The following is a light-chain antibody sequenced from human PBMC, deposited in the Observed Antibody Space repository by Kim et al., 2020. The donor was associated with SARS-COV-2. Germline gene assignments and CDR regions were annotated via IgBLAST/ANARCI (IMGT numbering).Light chain of an antibody. CDR2: DVS. CDR1: SSDVGGYNY. CDR3: SSYASSNTFV. J-gene: IGLJ1*01. Sequence: GQSITISCTGTSSDVGGYNYVSWYQHHPGKAPKLMIYDVSKRPSGISNRFSGSESGNTASLTISGLQAEDEADYYCSSYASSNTFVFGTGTKVTVL. V-gene: IGLV2-14*03.